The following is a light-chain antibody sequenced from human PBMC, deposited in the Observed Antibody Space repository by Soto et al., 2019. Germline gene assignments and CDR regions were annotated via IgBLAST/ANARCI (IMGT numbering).Light chain of an antibody. CDR2: TGS. CDR3: RQANSFPRT. CDR1: QGISIW. V-gene: IGKV1-12*01. J-gene: IGKJ4*01. Sequence: DIQMTQSPSSVSASVGDRVSITCRASQGISIWLAWYQQKPGRAPKLLIYTGSSLQSGVPSRFSGTGYGTDFTLTISSLQPEDVATYYCRQANSFPRTFGGGTKVEIK.